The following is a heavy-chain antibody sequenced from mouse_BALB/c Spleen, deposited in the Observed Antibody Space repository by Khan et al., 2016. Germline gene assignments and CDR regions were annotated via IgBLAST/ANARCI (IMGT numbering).Heavy chain of an antibody. V-gene: IGHV1-9*01. J-gene: IGHJ2*01. CDR2: IFPGSATT. Sequence: QVQLQQSGAELMKPGASVKISCKATGYTFSRYWIEWVKQRPGHGLERFGEIFPGSATTNYNENFKAKATFTADTSSNTAYLQLSSLTSEDSAVYYGAWGITTATFDYWGQGTTLTVSS. CDR3: AWGITTATFDY. CDR1: GYTFSRYW. D-gene: IGHD1-2*01.